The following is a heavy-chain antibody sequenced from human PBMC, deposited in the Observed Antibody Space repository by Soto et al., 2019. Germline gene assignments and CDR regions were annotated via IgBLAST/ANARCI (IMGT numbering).Heavy chain of an antibody. CDR3: AKDVVVGATTGLGDYYYYYGMDV. J-gene: IGHJ6*02. CDR1: GFTFSSYG. V-gene: IGHV3-30*18. CDR2: ISYDGSNK. D-gene: IGHD1-26*01. Sequence: QVQLVESGGGVVQPGRSLRLSCAASGFTFSSYGMHWVRQAPGKGLEWVAVISYDGSNKYYADSVKGRFTISRDNSKNTRYLQMNSLRAEDTAVYYCAKDVVVGATTGLGDYYYYYGMDVWGQGTTGTVSS.